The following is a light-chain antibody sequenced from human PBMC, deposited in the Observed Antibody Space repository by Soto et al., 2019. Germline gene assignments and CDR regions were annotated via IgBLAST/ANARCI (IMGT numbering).Light chain of an antibody. J-gene: IGLJ1*01. CDR3: SSYTTSSTQV. CDR1: SSDIGAYKH. Sequence: QSALTQPASVSGSPGQSITISCTGTSSDIGAYKHVSWYQQHPGKAPKLMIYEVSNRPSGVSNRFSGSKSGNTASLTISGLQAEEEADYYCSSYTTSSTQVFGTGTKVTVL. V-gene: IGLV2-14*01. CDR2: EVS.